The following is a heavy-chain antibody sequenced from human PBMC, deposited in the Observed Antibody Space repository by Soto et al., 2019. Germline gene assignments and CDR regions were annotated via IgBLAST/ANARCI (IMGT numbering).Heavy chain of an antibody. D-gene: IGHD6-19*01. CDR3: ARHSSGWYWHYYFDY. CDR1: GYTFTSYG. J-gene: IGHJ4*02. CDR2: ISAYNGNT. V-gene: IGHV1-18*04. Sequence: ASVKVSCKASGYTFTSYGISWVRQAPGQGLEWMGWISAYNGNTNYAQKLQGRVTMTTDTSTSTAYMELRSLRSDDTAVYYCARHSSGWYWHYYFDYWGQGTLVT.